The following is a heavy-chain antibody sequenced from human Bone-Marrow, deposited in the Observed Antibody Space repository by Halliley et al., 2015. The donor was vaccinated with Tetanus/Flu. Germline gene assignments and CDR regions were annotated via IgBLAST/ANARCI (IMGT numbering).Heavy chain of an antibody. Sequence: LEWVGRINLRAGSTACAQKFQDRVTMTRDTSTSTDYMELSGLRSEYTAVYYCARDGHRWNFDYWGHGTLVTVSS. CDR2: INLRAGST. V-gene: IGHV1-46*01. D-gene: IGHD1-1*01. CDR3: ARDGHRWNFDY. J-gene: IGHJ4*01.